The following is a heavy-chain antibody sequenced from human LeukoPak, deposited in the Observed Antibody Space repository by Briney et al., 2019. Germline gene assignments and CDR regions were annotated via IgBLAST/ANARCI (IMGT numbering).Heavy chain of an antibody. CDR1: GASISSGGYY. J-gene: IGHJ4*02. Sequence: SQTLSLTCTVSGASISSGGYYWNWVRQPPGKGLEWIGYIYYSRSTSYSPSLKSRLTISVDTSKNQFSLKLSSVTAADTAVYYCARDGYNSGYFDYWGQGTLVTVSS. CDR3: ARDGYNSGYFDY. D-gene: IGHD5-24*01. V-gene: IGHV4-30-4*01. CDR2: IYYSRST.